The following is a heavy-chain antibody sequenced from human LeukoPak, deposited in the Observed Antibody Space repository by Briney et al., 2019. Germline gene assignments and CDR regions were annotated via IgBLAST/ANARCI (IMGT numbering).Heavy chain of an antibody. D-gene: IGHD6-25*01. Sequence: GGSLRLSCAASGFTFSSHGMHWVRQAPGKGLEWVALISYDGSSKYYADSVKGRFTISRDNSKRTLYLQMYSLRAEDTAVYYCAKDRSSGWTFDYWGQGTLVTVSS. V-gene: IGHV3-30*18. CDR3: AKDRSSGWTFDY. J-gene: IGHJ4*02. CDR1: GFTFSSHG. CDR2: ISYDGSSK.